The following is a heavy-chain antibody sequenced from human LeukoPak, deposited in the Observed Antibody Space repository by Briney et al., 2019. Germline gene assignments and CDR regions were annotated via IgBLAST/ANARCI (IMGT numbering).Heavy chain of an antibody. Sequence: GASVRVSCKASGYTFTGYYMHWVRQAPGQGLEWMGWINPNSGGTNYAQKFQGRVTMTRDTSISTAYMELSRLRSDDTAVYYCARVAVVPTYGMDVWGQGTTATVSS. J-gene: IGHJ6*02. CDR3: ARVAVVPTYGMDV. CDR1: GYTFTGYY. CDR2: INPNSGGT. V-gene: IGHV1-2*02. D-gene: IGHD2-2*01.